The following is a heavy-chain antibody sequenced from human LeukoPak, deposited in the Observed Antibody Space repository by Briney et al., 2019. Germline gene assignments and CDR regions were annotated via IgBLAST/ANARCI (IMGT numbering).Heavy chain of an antibody. CDR2: IYYSGST. CDR3: ARGGGSLGGNSVGHAFDI. CDR1: GDSISSSSSY. Sequence: PSETLSLTCSVSGDSISSSSSYWGWIRQPPGKGLEWIGSIYYSGSTYYNTSLKSRVTISVDTSKNQFSLKLNSVTAADTAVYYCARGGGSLGGNSVGHAFDIWGQGTMVTVSS. J-gene: IGHJ3*02. V-gene: IGHV4-39*01. D-gene: IGHD4-23*01.